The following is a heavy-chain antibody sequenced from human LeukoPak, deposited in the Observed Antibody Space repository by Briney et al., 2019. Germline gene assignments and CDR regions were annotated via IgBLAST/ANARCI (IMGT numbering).Heavy chain of an antibody. CDR3: ARGPPNGYNYGSYYFDY. CDR1: GYSFTSYW. J-gene: IGHJ4*02. CDR2: IYPGDSDT. V-gene: IGHV5-51*01. Sequence: SGESLKISCKGSGYSFTSYWIGWVRQMPGKGLERMGIIYPGDSDTRYSPSFQGQVTISADKSISTAYLQWSSLKASDTAMYYCARGPPNGYNYGSYYFDYWSQGTLVTVCS. D-gene: IGHD5-24*01.